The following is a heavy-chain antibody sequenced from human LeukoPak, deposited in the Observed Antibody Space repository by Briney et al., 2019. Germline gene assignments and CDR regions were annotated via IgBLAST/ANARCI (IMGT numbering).Heavy chain of an antibody. CDR1: GGSISRYY. CDR3: ARDTPNSSGYYFDY. Sequence: SETMSLTCTVSGGSISRYYWSWVRQPPGKGLEWIGYIYYSGNANYNPSLKSRVTISVDTSKTQLSLKLSSVTAADTAVYYCARDTPNSSGYYFDYWGQGTLVTVSS. CDR2: IYYSGNA. V-gene: IGHV4-59*01. D-gene: IGHD3-22*01. J-gene: IGHJ4*02.